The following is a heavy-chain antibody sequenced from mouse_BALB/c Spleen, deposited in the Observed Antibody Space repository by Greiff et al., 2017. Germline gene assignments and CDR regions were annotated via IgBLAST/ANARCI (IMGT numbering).Heavy chain of an antibody. J-gene: IGHJ2*01. CDR3: NAWGSDYFPFDY. V-gene: IGHV14-4*02. D-gene: IGHD2-13*01. CDR2: IDPENGDT. Sequence: EVQLQQSGAELVKPGASVKLSCKASGYTFTSYDINWVRQRPEQGLEWIGWIDPENGDTEYAPKFQGKATMTADTSSNTAYLQLSSLTSEDTAVYYCNAWGSDYFPFDYWGQGTTLTVSA. CDR1: GYTFTSYD.